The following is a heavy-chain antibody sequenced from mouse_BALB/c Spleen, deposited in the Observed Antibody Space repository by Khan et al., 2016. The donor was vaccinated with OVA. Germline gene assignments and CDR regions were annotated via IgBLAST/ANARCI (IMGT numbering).Heavy chain of an antibody. D-gene: IGHD1-1*01. CDR1: GYSITSGYA. J-gene: IGHJ2*01. V-gene: IGHV3-2*02. CDR3: ARGNYYGYYFDY. Sequence: DVQLQESGPGLVKPSQSLSLTCTVTGYSITSGYAWNWIRQFPGNKLEWMGYISYSGVTSSPPSLKSRLSLTRDTSKNQFFLQLNSVTTEDTSTYYCARGNYYGYYFDYWGQGTTLTVSS. CDR2: ISYSGVT.